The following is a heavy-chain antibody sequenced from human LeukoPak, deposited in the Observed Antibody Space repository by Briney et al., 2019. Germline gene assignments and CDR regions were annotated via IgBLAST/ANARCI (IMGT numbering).Heavy chain of an antibody. J-gene: IGHJ4*02. V-gene: IGHV3-20*04. D-gene: IGHD6-19*01. CDR3: ARDGAVAGVELDQ. CDR1: GFPFDNYG. Sequence: GGSLRLACAASGFPFDNYGMAWVRQAPGKGLEWVSGITWNGGITAYADSVKGRFTISRDNAKNSVYLQMNSLRAEDTALYYCARDGAVAGVELDQWGQGTLVIVSS. CDR2: ITWNGGIT.